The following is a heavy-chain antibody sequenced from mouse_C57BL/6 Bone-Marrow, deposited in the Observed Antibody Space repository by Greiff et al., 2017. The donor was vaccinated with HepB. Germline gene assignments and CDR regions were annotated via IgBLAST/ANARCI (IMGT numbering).Heavy chain of an antibody. CDR2: IYPSDSET. D-gene: IGHD1-1*01. V-gene: IGHV1-61*01. J-gene: IGHJ2*01. CDR1: GYTFTSYW. CDR3: ARRGEFITTFNFDY. Sequence: QVQLQQPGAELVRPGSSVKLSCKASGYTFTSYWMDWVKQRPGQGLEWIGNIYPSDSETHYNQKFKDKATLTVDKSSSTAYMQLSSLTSEDSAVYYCARRGEFITTFNFDYWGQGTTLTVSS.